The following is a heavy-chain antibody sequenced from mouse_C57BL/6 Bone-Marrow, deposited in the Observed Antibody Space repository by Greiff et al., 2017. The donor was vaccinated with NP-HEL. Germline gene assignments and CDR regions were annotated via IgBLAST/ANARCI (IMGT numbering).Heavy chain of an antibody. D-gene: IGHD1-2*01. CDR1: GYSFTGYY. V-gene: IGHV1-42*01. CDR2: INPSTGGT. Sequence: VQLQQSGPELVKPGASVKISCKASGYSFTGYYMNWVKQSPEKSLEWIGEINPSTGGTTYNQKFKAKATLTVDKSSSTAYMQLKSLTSEDSAVYYCARLGFSYWYFDVWGTGTTVTVSS. J-gene: IGHJ1*03. CDR3: ARLGFSYWYFDV.